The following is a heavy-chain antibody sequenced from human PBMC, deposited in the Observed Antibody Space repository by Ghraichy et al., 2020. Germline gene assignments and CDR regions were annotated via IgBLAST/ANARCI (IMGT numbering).Heavy chain of an antibody. CDR1: GGSISSSSYY. CDR3: ARQSLYYYDSSGYYSY. V-gene: IGHV4-39*01. Sequence: GSLRLSCTVSGGSISSSSYYWGWIRQPPGKGLEWIGSIYYSGSTYYNPSLKSRVTISVDTSKNQFSLKLSSVTAADTAVYYCARQSLYYYDSSGYYSYWGQGTLVTVSS. J-gene: IGHJ4*02. D-gene: IGHD3-22*01. CDR2: IYYSGST.